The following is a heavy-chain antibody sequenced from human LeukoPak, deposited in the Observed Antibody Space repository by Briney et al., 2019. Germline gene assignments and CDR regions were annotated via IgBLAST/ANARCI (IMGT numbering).Heavy chain of an antibody. CDR2: ISYDGSNK. V-gene: IGHV3-30*01. D-gene: IGHD4-23*01. J-gene: IGHJ4*02. CDR3: ARPIGSSTVVTTGKGY. Sequence: GGSLRLSCAASGFTFSSYAMHWVRQAPGKGLEWVAVISYDGSNKYYADSVKGRFTISRDNSKNTLYLQMNSLRAEDTAVYYCARPIGSSTVVTTGKGYWGQGTLVTISS. CDR1: GFTFSSYA.